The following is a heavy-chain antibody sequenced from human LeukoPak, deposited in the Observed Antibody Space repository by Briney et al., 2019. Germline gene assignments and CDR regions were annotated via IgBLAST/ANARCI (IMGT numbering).Heavy chain of an antibody. V-gene: IGHV4-39*01. CDR3: ARAAYCGGDCYLFDY. CDR1: GGSISSSSYY. Sequence: SETLSLTCTVSGGSISSSSYYWGWIRQPPGKGLEWIGSIYYSGSTYYNPSLKRRVTISVDTSKNQFSLKLSSLTAADTAVYYCARAAYCGGDCYLFDYWGQGTLVTVFS. CDR2: IYYSGST. J-gene: IGHJ4*02. D-gene: IGHD2-21*02.